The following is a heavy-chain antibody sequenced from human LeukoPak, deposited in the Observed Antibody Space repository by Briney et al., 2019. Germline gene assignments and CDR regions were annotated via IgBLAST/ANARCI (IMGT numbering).Heavy chain of an antibody. D-gene: IGHD3-22*01. V-gene: IGHV4-31*03. J-gene: IGHJ6*02. CDR1: GGSISSGGYY. CDR3: ARGVVVITLIYYGMDV. Sequence: SETLSLTCTVSGGSISSGGYYWSWIRQHPGKGLEWIGYIYYSGSTYYNPSLKSRVTISVDTSKNQFSLKLSSVTAADTAVYYCARGVVVITLIYYGMDVWSQGTTVTVSS. CDR2: IYYSGST.